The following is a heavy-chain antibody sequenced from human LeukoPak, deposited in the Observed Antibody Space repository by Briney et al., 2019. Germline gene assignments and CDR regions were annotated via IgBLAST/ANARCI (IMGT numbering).Heavy chain of an antibody. J-gene: IGHJ5*02. CDR2: IYYSGRT. Sequence: SETLSLTCAVYGGSFSGYYWSWIRQPPGKGLEWIGSIYYSGRTYYNPSLKSRVTISVDTSKKQFSLKLSSVTAADTAVYYCARGRPDGSGSYYKFDPWGQGPRSPSPQ. V-gene: IGHV4-34*01. CDR3: ARGRPDGSGSYYKFDP. D-gene: IGHD3-10*01. CDR1: GGSFSGYY.